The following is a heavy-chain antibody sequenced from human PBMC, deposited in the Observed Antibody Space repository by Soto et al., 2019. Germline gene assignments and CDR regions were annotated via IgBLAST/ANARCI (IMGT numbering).Heavy chain of an antibody. J-gene: IGHJ5*02. Sequence: SVKVSCKASGGTLTNFINYPINWVRQAPGQGLEWMGGIVPNIGTVNYAQKFQGRATITADKSTSTANMELSSLRSEDTAVYYCARGPDRDGVRFDPWGQGTLVTVSS. CDR1: GGTLTNFINYP. V-gene: IGHV1-69*06. D-gene: IGHD3-22*01. CDR3: ARGPDRDGVRFDP. CDR2: IVPNIGTV.